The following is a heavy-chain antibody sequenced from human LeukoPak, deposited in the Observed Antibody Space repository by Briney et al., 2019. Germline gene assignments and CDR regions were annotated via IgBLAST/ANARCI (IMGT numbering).Heavy chain of an antibody. V-gene: IGHV4-61*02. CDR3: ARDHFGTAMVEDY. CDR1: GGSISSGSYY. CDR2: IYTSGST. D-gene: IGHD5-18*01. J-gene: IGHJ4*02. Sequence: PSETLSLTCTVSGGSISSGSYYWSWIRQPAGKGLEWIGRIYTSGSTNYNPSLKSRVTISVDTSKNEFSLKLSSVTAADTAVYYCARDHFGTAMVEDYWGQGTLVTASS.